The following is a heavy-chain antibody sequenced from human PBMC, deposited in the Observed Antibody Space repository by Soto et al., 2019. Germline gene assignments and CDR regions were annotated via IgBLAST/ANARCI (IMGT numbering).Heavy chain of an antibody. CDR3: ARGEQYSGRIFDY. CDR2: TYYRSKWYY. D-gene: IGHD1-26*01. Sequence: SQTLSLTCAITGYSVSGNSAGLSWVRQSPSRGLEWLGRTYYRSKWYYEYAVSVRGRITINPDTSKNQYSLQLNSVTLEDTAVYFCARGEQYSGRIFDYWGQGTLVTVSS. CDR1: GYSVSGNSAG. V-gene: IGHV6-1*01. J-gene: IGHJ4*01.